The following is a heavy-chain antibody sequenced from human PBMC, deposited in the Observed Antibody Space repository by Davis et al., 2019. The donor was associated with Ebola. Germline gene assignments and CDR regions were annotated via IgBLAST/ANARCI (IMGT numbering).Heavy chain of an antibody. Sequence: PGGSLRLSCKASGYSFASYWIGWVRQLPGKGLEWMGIIYPGDSDTRYSPSFQGQVTISADKSISTAYLQWSSLKASDTAMYYCARDSSGWYWSWFDPWGQGTLVTVSS. CDR2: IYPGDSDT. CDR3: ARDSSGWYWSWFDP. D-gene: IGHD6-19*01. CDR1: GYSFASYW. V-gene: IGHV5-51*01. J-gene: IGHJ5*02.